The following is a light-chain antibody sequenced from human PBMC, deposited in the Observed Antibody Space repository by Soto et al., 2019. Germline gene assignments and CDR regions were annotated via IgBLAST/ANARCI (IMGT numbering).Light chain of an antibody. J-gene: IGKJ4*01. V-gene: IGKV3-20*01. Sequence: ETVLTQSPGTLSLFPGARATLSCWASSDVSSIYLAWYQPKPGKAPRLLIYGASSRATGIPDRLSGSGSGTDFTLTIRRLEPEDFGVYYCQQYESSLTFGGGTKVDIK. CDR2: GAS. CDR1: SDVSSIY. CDR3: QQYESSLT.